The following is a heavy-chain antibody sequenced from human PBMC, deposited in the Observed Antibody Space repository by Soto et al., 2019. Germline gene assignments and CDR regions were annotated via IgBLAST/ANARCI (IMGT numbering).Heavy chain of an antibody. V-gene: IGHV3-30-3*01. Sequence: LRLSCGASGFTFGSYAMHWVRQAPGKGLEWLALISYQGTNKQHADSVKGRFTISRDNSKNTLYLQIYSLRPEDTAKYFCARERSGAYFYGLDIWGRGTTVTVSS. D-gene: IGHD1-26*01. CDR3: ARERSGAYFYGLDI. CDR2: ISYQGTNK. J-gene: IGHJ6*01. CDR1: GFTFGSYA.